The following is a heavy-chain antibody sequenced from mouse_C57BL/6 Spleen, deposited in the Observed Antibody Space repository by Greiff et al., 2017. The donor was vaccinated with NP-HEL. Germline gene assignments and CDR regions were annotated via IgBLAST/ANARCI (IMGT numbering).Heavy chain of an antibody. CDR1: GFNIKDDY. V-gene: IGHV14-4*01. J-gene: IGHJ1*03. CDR2: IDPENGDT. CDR3: TTGYYGSSLYWYFEV. Sequence: VQLQQSGAELVRPGASVKLSCTASGFNIKDDYMHWVKQRPEQGLEWIGWIDPENGDTEYASKFQGKATITADTSSNTAYLQLSSLTSEDTAVYYCTTGYYGSSLYWYFEVWGTGTTVTVSS. D-gene: IGHD1-1*01.